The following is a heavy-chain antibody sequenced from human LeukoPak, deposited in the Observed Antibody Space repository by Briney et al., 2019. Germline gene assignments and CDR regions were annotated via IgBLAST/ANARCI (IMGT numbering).Heavy chain of an antibody. J-gene: IGHJ4*02. CDR3: AREYCSGGSCHSDY. V-gene: IGHV4-59*12. Sequence: SETLSLTCTVSGGTISSYWSWIRQPAGKGLEWIGYIYYSGSTNYNPSLKSRVTISVDTSKNQFSLKLSSVTAADTAVYYCAREYCSGGSCHSDYWGQGTLVTVSS. D-gene: IGHD2-15*01. CDR2: IYYSGST. CDR1: GGTISSY.